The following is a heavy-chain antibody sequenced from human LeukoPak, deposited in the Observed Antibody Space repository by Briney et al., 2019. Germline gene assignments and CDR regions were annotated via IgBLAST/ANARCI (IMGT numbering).Heavy chain of an antibody. Sequence: SETLSLTCTVSGGSISGYYWSWIRQPPGKGLEWIGYLYYSGSTKYNPSLKSRVTMSVDTPRNQFSLKLSSVTAAATAVYYCARGGLENGYHSNDGFDIWGQGTMVTVSS. CDR3: ARGGLENGYHSNDGFDI. CDR2: LYYSGST. J-gene: IGHJ3*02. V-gene: IGHV4-59*01. D-gene: IGHD3-22*01. CDR1: GGSISGYY.